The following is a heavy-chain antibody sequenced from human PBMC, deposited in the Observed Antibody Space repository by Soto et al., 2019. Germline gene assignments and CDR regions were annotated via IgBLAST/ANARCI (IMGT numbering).Heavy chain of an antibody. CDR3: TTGPVVPAAILAY. V-gene: IGHV3-15*01. Sequence: GGSLRLSCAASGFTFSNAWMSWVRQAPGKGLEWVGRIKSKTDGGTTDYAAPVKGRFTISRDDSKNTLYLQMNSTKTEDTAVYYCTTGPVVPAAILAYWGQGTLVTVSS. J-gene: IGHJ4*02. CDR1: GFTFSNAW. D-gene: IGHD2-2*01. CDR2: IKSKTDGGTT.